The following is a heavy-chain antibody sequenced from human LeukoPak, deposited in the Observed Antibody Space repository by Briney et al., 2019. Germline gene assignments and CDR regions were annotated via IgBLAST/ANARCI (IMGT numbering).Heavy chain of an antibody. Sequence: NPGGSLRLSCAASGFTFSGYWMNWVRQAPGKGLEWVSSISSSSSYIYYADSVKGRFTISRDNAKNSLYLQMNSLRAEDTAVYYCARDGLRLGELSLYPYYYYGMEVWGQGTTVTVSS. V-gene: IGHV3-21*01. CDR2: ISSSSSYI. CDR3: ARDGLRLGELSLYPYYYYGMEV. CDR1: GFTFSGYW. D-gene: IGHD3-16*02. J-gene: IGHJ6*02.